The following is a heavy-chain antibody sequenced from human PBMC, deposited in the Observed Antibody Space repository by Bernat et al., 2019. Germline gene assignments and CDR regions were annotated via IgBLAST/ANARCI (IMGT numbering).Heavy chain of an antibody. D-gene: IGHD3-3*01. J-gene: IGHJ3*02. CDR2: IYHSGST. CDR1: GGSISSSNW. V-gene: IGHV4-4*02. Sequence: QVQLQESGPGLVKPSGTLSLTCAVSGGSISSSNWWSWVRQPPGKGLEWIGEIYHSGSTNYNPSLKSRVTISVDKSKNQFSLKLSSVTAADTAVYYCASRVSYYDFWSGYYSAKAFDIWGQGTMVTVSS. CDR3: ASRVSYYDFWSGYYSAKAFDI.